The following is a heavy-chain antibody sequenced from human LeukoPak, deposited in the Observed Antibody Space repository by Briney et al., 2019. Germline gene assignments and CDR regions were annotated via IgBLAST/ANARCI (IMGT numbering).Heavy chain of an antibody. CDR1: GYSISSGYY. D-gene: IGHD3-22*01. CDR2: IYHSGST. CDR3: ARDGVADYYDSSGPFGRVGFDY. J-gene: IGHJ4*02. V-gene: IGHV4-38-2*02. Sequence: SETLSLTCTVSGYSISSGYYWGWIRQPPGKGLEWIGSIYHSGSTYYNPSLKSRVTISVDTSKNQFSLKLSSVTAADTAVYYCARDGVADYYDSSGPFGRVGFDYWGQGTLVTVSS.